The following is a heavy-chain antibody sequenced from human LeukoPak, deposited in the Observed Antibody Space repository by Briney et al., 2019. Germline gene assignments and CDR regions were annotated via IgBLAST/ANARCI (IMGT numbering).Heavy chain of an antibody. CDR2: IWYDGSNK. J-gene: IGHJ4*02. CDR1: GFTFSSYG. Sequence: GGSLRLSCAASGFTFSSYGMHWVCQAPGKGLEWVAVIWYDGSNKYYADSVKGRFTISRDNSKNTLYLQMNSLRAEDTAVYYCARDGSEAAAGYFDYWGQGTLVTVSS. CDR3: ARDGSEAAAGYFDY. V-gene: IGHV3-33*01. D-gene: IGHD6-13*01.